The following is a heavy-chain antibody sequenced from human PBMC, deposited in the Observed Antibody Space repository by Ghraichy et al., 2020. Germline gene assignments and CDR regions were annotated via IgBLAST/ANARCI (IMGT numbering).Heavy chain of an antibody. D-gene: IGHD1-26*01. CDR3: ARDVKGDSGYYYYGMDV. CDR2: IYHSGST. J-gene: IGHJ6*02. Sequence: SETLSLTCAVSGGSISSSNWWSWVRQPPGKGLEWIGEIYHSGSTNYNSSLKRRVTISVDKSKNQFSLKLSSVTAADTAVYYCARDVKGDSGYYYYGMDVWGQGTTVTVSS. CDR1: GGSISSSNW. V-gene: IGHV4-4*02.